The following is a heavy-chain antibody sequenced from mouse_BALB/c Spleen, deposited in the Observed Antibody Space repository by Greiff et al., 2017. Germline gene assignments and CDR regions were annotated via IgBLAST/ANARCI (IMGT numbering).Heavy chain of an antibody. D-gene: IGHD2-3*01. J-gene: IGHJ2*01. CDR1: GYSITSDYA. CDR3: ATIYDGYHYFDY. Sequence: EVMLVESGPGLVKPSQSLSLTCTVTGYSITSDYAWNWIRQFPGNKLEWMGYISYSGSTSYNPSLKSRISITRDTSKNQFFLQLNSVTTEDTATYYCATIYDGYHYFDYWGQGTTLTVSS. CDR2: ISYSGST. V-gene: IGHV3-2*02.